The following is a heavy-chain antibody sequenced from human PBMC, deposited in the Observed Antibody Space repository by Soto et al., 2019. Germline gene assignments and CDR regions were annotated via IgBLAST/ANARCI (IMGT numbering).Heavy chain of an antibody. V-gene: IGHV4-30-4*01. Sequence: PSETLSLTCTVSGGSISSGDYYWSWIRQPPGKGLEWIGYIYYSGSTYYNPSLKSRVTISVDTSKNQFSLKLSSVTAADTAVYYCARATLDGYDSSDNWFDPWGQGTLVTVLL. D-gene: IGHD3-22*01. CDR2: IYYSGST. CDR1: GGSISSGDYY. J-gene: IGHJ5*02. CDR3: ARATLDGYDSSDNWFDP.